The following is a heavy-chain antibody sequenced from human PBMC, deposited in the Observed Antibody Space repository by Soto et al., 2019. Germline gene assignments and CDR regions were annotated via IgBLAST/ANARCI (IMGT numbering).Heavy chain of an antibody. D-gene: IGHD6-13*01. Sequence: ASVKVSCKASGYTFTSYTMHWVRQAPGQRLEWMGWINAGNGNTKYSQKFQGRVTIARDTSASTAYMELSSLRSEDTAVYFCARDRYSSSYNDYWGQGTLVTV. CDR2: INAGNGNT. CDR3: ARDRYSSSYNDY. V-gene: IGHV1-3*01. CDR1: GYTFTSYT. J-gene: IGHJ4*02.